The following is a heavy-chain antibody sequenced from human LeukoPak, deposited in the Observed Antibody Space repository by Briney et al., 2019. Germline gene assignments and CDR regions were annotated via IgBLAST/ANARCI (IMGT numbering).Heavy chain of an antibody. CDR2: IYYSGST. Sequence: SETLSLTCTVSGGSISSYYWSWIRQPPGKGLEWIGYIYYSGSTNYNPSLKSRVTISVDTSKNQFSLKLSSVTAADTAVYYCARHDQGGDGYPYCWGRGTLVTVSS. CDR3: ARHDQGGDGYPYC. CDR1: GGSISSYY. J-gene: IGHJ4*02. V-gene: IGHV4-59*08. D-gene: IGHD5-24*01.